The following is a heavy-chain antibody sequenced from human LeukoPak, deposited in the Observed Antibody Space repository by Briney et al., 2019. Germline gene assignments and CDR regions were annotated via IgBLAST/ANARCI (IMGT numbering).Heavy chain of an antibody. CDR1: GGSFSGYY. D-gene: IGHD4-11*01. V-gene: IGHV4-34*01. J-gene: IGHJ6*02. CDR3: ASLNDAGVTTLVGYYYGMDV. Sequence: PSETLSLTCAVYGGSFSGYYWSWIRQPPGKGLEWIGEINHSGGTNYNPSLKSRVTISIDTSKNQFSLRLSSVTAADTAVYYCASLNDAGVTTLVGYYYGMDVWAKGPRSPSP. CDR2: INHSGGT.